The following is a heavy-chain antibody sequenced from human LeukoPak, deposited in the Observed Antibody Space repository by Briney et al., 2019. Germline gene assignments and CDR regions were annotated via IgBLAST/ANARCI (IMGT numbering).Heavy chain of an antibody. D-gene: IGHD2-2*01. J-gene: IGHJ4*02. CDR3: ARQGSSTTSWQTIDY. CDR1: GYRFTDHW. CDR2: INPVDSET. V-gene: IGHV5-51*01. Sequence: GESLKIPCKGSGYRFTDHWIAWVRQMPGKGLECMGIINPVDSETRYSPSFQGQVTISVDKSITTASLQWSSLRASDTAMYYCARQGSSTTSWQTIDYWGQGTLVSVSS.